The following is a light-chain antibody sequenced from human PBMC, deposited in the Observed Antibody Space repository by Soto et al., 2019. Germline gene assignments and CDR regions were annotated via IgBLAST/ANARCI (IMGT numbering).Light chain of an antibody. J-gene: IGKJ1*01. Sequence: EIVLTQSPGTLSLSPGERATLSCRTSQSSSSSYLARYQPKPGQAPRLLIYGAFSRATSIPARFSGSGSGTDFTLSISRLETEAFAVSYYQHYGNSPSWTFGQGSKVEIK. CDR2: GAF. CDR3: QHYGNSPSWT. V-gene: IGKV3-20*01. CDR1: QSSSSSY.